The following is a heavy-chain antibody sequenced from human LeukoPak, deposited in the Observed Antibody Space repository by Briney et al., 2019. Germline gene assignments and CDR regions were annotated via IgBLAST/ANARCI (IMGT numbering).Heavy chain of an antibody. J-gene: IGHJ4*02. D-gene: IGHD1-26*01. V-gene: IGHV1-69*13. CDR1: GGTFSSYA. CDR2: IIPIFGTA. CDR3: ARGRSGSYYYGSQPIDY. Sequence: ASVKVSCKASGGTFSSYAISWVRQAPGQGLEWIGGIIPIFGTANYAQKFQGRVTITADESTSTAYMELSSLRSEDTAVYYCARGRSGSYYYGSQPIDYWGQGTLVTVSS.